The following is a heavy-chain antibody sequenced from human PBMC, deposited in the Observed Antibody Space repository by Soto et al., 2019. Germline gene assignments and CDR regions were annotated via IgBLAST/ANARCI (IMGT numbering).Heavy chain of an antibody. J-gene: IGHJ3*02. CDR2: ISAYNGNT. Sequence: ASVKVSCKASGYTFTSYGISWVRQAPGQGLEWMGWISAYNGNTNYAQKLQGRVTMTTDTSTSTAYMELRSLRSDDTAVYYCARTERSRYYYDRRGGAFDIWGQGTMVTVSS. V-gene: IGHV1-18*01. D-gene: IGHD3-22*01. CDR3: ARTERSRYYYDRRGGAFDI. CDR1: GYTFTSYG.